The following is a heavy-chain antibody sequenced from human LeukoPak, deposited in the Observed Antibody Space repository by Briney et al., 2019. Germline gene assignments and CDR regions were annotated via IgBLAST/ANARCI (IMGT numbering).Heavy chain of an antibody. CDR3: TREDNWYFDL. Sequence: GGPLRLSCTASGFTFSDYYMTWIRQAPGKGLEWLSYISTDSTYTNYACSVKGRFTISRDNAKSSLYLQLNSLTAEDTAVYYCTREDNWYFDLWGRGTLVTVSS. CDR1: GFTFSDYY. CDR2: ISTDSTYT. J-gene: IGHJ2*01. V-gene: IGHV3-11*05.